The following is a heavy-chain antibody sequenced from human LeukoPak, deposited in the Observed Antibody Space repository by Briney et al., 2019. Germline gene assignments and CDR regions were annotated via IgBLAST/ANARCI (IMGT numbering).Heavy chain of an antibody. CDR1: GFTFSSYA. D-gene: IGHD2-2*01. V-gene: IGHV3-23*01. CDR3: ALQDIVVVPAAMTDY. Sequence: GGSLRLSCAASGFTFSSYAMSWVRQAPGKGLEWVSAISGRGGSTYYADSVKGRFTISRDNSKNTLYLQMNSLRAEDTAVYYCALQDIVVVPAAMTDYWGQGTLVTVSS. CDR2: ISGRGGST. J-gene: IGHJ4*02.